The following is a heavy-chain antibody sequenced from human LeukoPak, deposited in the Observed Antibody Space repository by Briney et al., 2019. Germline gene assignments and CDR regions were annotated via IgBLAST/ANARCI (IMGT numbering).Heavy chain of an antibody. Sequence: GGSLGLSFAASGFTVSKNYMSWVRQAPGKGLEWVSVIYSGGSTYYADSVKGRLTISRDSSKNTLYLQMNSLRAEDTAVYYCARDSLGMSTLDSWGQGTLVTVSS. CDR2: IYSGGST. V-gene: IGHV3-53*01. D-gene: IGHD5/OR15-5a*01. CDR3: ARDSLGMSTLDS. J-gene: IGHJ4*02. CDR1: GFTVSKNY.